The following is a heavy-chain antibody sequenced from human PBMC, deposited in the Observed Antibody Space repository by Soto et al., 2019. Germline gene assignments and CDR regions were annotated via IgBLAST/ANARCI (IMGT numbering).Heavy chain of an antibody. D-gene: IGHD6-19*01. Sequence: PGGSLRLSCAASGFTFSSYAMSSVRQAPGKGLEWVSAISGSGGSTYYADSVKGRFTISRDNSKNTLYLQMNSLRAEDTAVYYCAKDLIAVLKNYFDYWGQGTLVTVSS. V-gene: IGHV3-23*01. CDR3: AKDLIAVLKNYFDY. CDR1: GFTFSSYA. CDR2: ISGSGGST. J-gene: IGHJ4*02.